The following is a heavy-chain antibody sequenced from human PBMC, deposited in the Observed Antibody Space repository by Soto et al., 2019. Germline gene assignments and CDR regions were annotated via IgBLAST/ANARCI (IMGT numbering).Heavy chain of an antibody. J-gene: IGHJ4*02. Sequence: GGSLRLSCVASGFTFSSYGMHWVRQAPGKGLEWVAIISYDGSNTYYADSVKGRFTISRDNSKNTLYLQMNSLRDEDTSVYYCAKEGGLSGSYYISSSYYFDYWGQGT. V-gene: IGHV3-30*18. CDR2: ISYDGSNT. CDR1: GFTFSSYG. CDR3: AKEGGLSGSYYISSSYYFDY. D-gene: IGHD1-26*01.